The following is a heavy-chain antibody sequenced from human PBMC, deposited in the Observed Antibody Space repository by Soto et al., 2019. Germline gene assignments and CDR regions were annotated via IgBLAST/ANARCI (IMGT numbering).Heavy chain of an antibody. D-gene: IGHD6-19*01. CDR2: IYSGGST. J-gene: IGHJ3*02. CDR1: GFTVSSNY. V-gene: IGHV3-66*01. Sequence: GGSLRLSCAATGFTVSSNYMSWVRQAPGKGLEWVSVIYSGGSTYYADSVKGRFTISRDNSKNTLYLQMNSLRAKDTAVYYCARDTGGVAVAGPKGYAFDIWGQGTMVTVSS. CDR3: ARDTGGVAVAGPKGYAFDI.